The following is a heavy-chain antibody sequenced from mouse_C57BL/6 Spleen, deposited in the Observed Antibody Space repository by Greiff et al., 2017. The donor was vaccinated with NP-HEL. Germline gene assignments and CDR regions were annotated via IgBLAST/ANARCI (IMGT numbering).Heavy chain of an antibody. J-gene: IGHJ4*01. CDR1: GFSLTSYG. V-gene: IGHV2-6-1*01. D-gene: IGHD2-4*01. CDR2: IWSDGST. CDR3: ARQYDYDRGYAMDY. Sequence: QVQLQQSGPGLVAPSQSLSITCTVSGFSLTSYGVHWVRQPPGKGLEWLVVIWSDGSTTSNSALKSRLSISKDNSKSQVFLKMNSLQTDDTAMYYCARQYDYDRGYAMDYWGQGTSVTVSS.